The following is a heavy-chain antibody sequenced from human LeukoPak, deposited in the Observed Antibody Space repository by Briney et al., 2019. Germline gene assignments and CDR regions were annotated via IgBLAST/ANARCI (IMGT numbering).Heavy chain of an antibody. D-gene: IGHD3-22*01. Sequence: SETLSLTCAVYGGSFSGYYWSWIRQPPGKGLEWIGEINHSGSTNYNPSLKSRVTISVDTSKNQFSLKLSSVTAADTAVYYCARLDSSSYYYLDYWGRGTLVTVSS. CDR3: ARLDSSSYYYLDY. CDR1: GGSFSGYY. J-gene: IGHJ4*02. V-gene: IGHV4-34*01. CDR2: INHSGST.